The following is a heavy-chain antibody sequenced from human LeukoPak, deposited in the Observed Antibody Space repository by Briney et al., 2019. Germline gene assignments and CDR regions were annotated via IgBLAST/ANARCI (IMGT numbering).Heavy chain of an antibody. CDR3: ATYTHWVAGDV. Sequence: GGSLRLSCAASGFTFSDYWMTWVRQAPGKGPEWVASIKEDGSEEYCVDSVKGRFTVSRDNAQKSLFLQMSSLRAEDTAVYYCATYTHWVAGDVWGQGTTVTVSS. CDR1: GFTFSDYW. J-gene: IGHJ6*02. V-gene: IGHV3-7*01. D-gene: IGHD3-16*01. CDR2: IKEDGSEE.